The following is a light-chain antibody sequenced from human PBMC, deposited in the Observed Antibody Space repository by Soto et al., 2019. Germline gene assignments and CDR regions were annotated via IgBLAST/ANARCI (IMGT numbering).Light chain of an antibody. J-gene: IGLJ3*02. CDR1: SSDVGGYNY. V-gene: IGLV2-14*01. CDR3: SSYTGSSTPV. Sequence: QSVQTQPASVSGSPGQSITISCTGTSSDVGGYNYVSWYQHHPGKAPKLMIYEVSNRPSGVSNRFSGSKSGNTASLTISGLQAEDEADYYCSSYTGSSTPVFGGGTKLTVL. CDR2: EVS.